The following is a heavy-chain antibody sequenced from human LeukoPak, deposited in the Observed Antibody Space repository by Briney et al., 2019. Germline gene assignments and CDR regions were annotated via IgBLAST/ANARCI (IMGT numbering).Heavy chain of an antibody. CDR1: GYTFTSYG. CDR2: ISAYNGNT. J-gene: IGHJ6*03. Sequence: ASVKVSCKASGYTFTSYGISWVRQAPGQGLEWMGWISAYNGNTNYAQKLQGRVTMTTDTSTSTAYMELRSLRSDDTAVYYCAREQGSGYDFWSGYPPPHMDVWGKGTTVTVSS. CDR3: AREQGSGYDFWSGYPPPHMDV. V-gene: IGHV1-18*01. D-gene: IGHD3-3*01.